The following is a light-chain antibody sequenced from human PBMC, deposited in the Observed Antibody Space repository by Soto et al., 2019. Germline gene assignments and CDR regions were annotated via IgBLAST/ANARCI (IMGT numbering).Light chain of an antibody. CDR1: SSDVGSYDL. CDR3: SSFTSVSTYV. CDR2: DVT. Sequence: QSVLTQPASVSGSPGQSITISCTGTSSDVGSYDLVSWYQHHPGKAPKLIIYDVTHRPSGVSERFSGSKSGFTASLTISGLQAEDESHYYCSSFTSVSTYVFGTGTKVTVL. V-gene: IGLV2-14*02. J-gene: IGLJ1*01.